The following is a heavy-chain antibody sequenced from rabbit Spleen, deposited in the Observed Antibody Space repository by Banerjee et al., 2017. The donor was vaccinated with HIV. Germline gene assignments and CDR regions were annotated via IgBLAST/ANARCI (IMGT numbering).Heavy chain of an antibody. D-gene: IGHD2-1*01. CDR1: GFRFSFNNDYV. V-gene: IGHV1S45*01. J-gene: IGHJ4*01. Sequence: QEQLVESGGGLVRPGASLTLTCKASGFRFSFNNDYVMCWVRQAPGKGLEWIACINSYTAKSVYATWAKGPFTISKTSSTTVTLQMTSLTAADTATYFCATYVDYDGDFNLWGPGTLVTVS. CDR2: INSYTAKS. CDR3: ATYVDYDGDFNL.